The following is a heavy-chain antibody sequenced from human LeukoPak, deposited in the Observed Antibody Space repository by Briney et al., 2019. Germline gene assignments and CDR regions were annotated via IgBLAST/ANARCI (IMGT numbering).Heavy chain of an antibody. CDR3: ARGIYHNDYGDYNQDDRFDP. CDR2: ISAYNGNT. Sequence: GASVKVSCKASGYTFTSYGISWVRQAPGQGLEWMGWISAYNGNTNYAQKLQGRVTMTTDTSTSTAYMELRSLRSDDTAVYYCARGIYHNDYGDYNQDDRFDPWGQGTLVTVSS. D-gene: IGHD4-17*01. V-gene: IGHV1-18*01. CDR1: GYTFTSYG. J-gene: IGHJ5*02.